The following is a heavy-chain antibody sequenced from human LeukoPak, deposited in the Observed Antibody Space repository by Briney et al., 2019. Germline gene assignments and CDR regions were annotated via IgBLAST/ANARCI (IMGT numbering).Heavy chain of an antibody. D-gene: IGHD3-10*01. CDR1: GFTFSVYA. V-gene: IGHV3-23*01. CDR3: AKDQSRDYGSGSYFRGVFGY. J-gene: IGHJ4*02. CDR2: ISYSGGST. Sequence: PGGSLRLSCAASGFTFSVYAMTWVRQAPGKGLEWVSSISYSGGSTYYADSVKGRFTISRDNSKNTLFLQMNSLRVGDTAVYYCAKDQSRDYGSGSYFRGVFGYWGQGTLVPVSS.